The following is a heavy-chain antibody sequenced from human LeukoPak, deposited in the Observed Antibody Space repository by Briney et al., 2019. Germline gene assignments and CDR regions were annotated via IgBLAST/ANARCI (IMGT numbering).Heavy chain of an antibody. CDR1: GGSISSYY. Sequence: SETLSLTCTVSGGSISSYYWSWIRQPPGKGLEWIGYIYYSGSTNYNPSLKSRVTISVDTSKNQFSLKLSSVTAADTAVYYCARRMVRGVHNWFDPWGQGTLVTVSP. D-gene: IGHD3-10*01. J-gene: IGHJ5*02. CDR3: ARRMVRGVHNWFDP. CDR2: IYYSGST. V-gene: IGHV4-59*08.